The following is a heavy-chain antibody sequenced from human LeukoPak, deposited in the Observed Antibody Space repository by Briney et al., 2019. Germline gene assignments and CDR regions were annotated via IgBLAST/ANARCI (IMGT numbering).Heavy chain of an antibody. CDR3: AKDGGLWVSAHWGDS. J-gene: IGHJ4*02. V-gene: IGHV3-7*03. D-gene: IGHD7-27*01. CDR2: IKDDGSVK. CDR1: GFSFSSFW. Sequence: GGSLRLSCTASGFSFSSFWMSWVRQAPGKGLEWVANIKDDGSVKNHVDSLKGRFSISRDNARNSLYLQISSLRAEDTAVYYCAKDGGLWVSAHWGDSWGRGTLVTVSS.